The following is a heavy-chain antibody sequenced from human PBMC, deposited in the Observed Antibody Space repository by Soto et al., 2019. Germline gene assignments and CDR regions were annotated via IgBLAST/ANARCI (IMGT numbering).Heavy chain of an antibody. CDR2: IYYSGST. V-gene: IGHV4-59*08. D-gene: IGHD5-12*01. J-gene: IGHJ4*02. Sequence: SETLSLTCTVSGGSISSYYWSWIRQPPGKGLEWIGYIYYSGSTNYNPSLKSRVTISVDTSKNQFSLKLSSVTAADTAVYYCASSNSGYFLGIRHWGQGTLVTVSS. CDR1: GGSISSYY. CDR3: ASSNSGYFLGIRH.